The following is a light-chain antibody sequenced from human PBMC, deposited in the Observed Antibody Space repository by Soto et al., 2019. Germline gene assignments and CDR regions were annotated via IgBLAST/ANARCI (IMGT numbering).Light chain of an antibody. CDR1: QSIVINY. CDR2: GAS. J-gene: IGKJ5*01. Sequence: EIVMTQSPGTLSLSPGERATLSCRASQSIVINYLSWYQQKPGQAPRLLISGASTRATGIPARFSGSGSGTDFTLTISSLQPEDFAVYYCQQDYNLPFTFGQGTRLEIK. CDR3: QQDYNLPFT. V-gene: IGKV3D-7*01.